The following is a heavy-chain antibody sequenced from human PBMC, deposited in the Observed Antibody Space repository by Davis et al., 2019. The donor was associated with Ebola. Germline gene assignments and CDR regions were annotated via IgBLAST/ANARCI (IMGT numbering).Heavy chain of an antibody. J-gene: IGHJ4*02. CDR2: ISYDGSNK. Sequence: PGGSLRLSCAASGFTFSDYYMDWVRQAPGKGLEWVAVISYDGSNKYYADSVKGRFTISRDNSKNTLYLQMNSLRAEDTAVYYCARVVGDWGQGTLVTVSS. V-gene: IGHV3-30-3*01. CDR1: GFTFSDYY. CDR3: ARVVGD.